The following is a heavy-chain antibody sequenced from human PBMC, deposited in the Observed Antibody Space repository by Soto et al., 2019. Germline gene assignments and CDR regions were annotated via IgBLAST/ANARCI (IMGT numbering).Heavy chain of an antibody. CDR1: GGSISSGGYY. CDR2: IYYSGST. Sequence: SETLSLTCTVSGGSISSGGYYWSWIRQHPGKGLEWIGYIYYSGSTYYNPSLKSRVTISVDTSKNQFSLKLSSVTAADTAVYYCASSSEVVGDWFDPWGQGTLLTVSS. V-gene: IGHV4-31*03. D-gene: IGHD1-26*01. J-gene: IGHJ5*02. CDR3: ASSSEVVGDWFDP.